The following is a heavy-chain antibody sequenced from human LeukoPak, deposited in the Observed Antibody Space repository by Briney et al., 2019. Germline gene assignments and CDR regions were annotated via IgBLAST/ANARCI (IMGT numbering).Heavy chain of an antibody. Sequence: GGSLRLSCAASGFTFSSYAMSWVRQAPGKGLEWVSSISSSSSYIYYADSVKGRFTISRDNAKNSLYLQMNSLRAEDTAVYYCASRYSSSGHFDYWGQGTLVTVSS. CDR2: ISSSSSYI. D-gene: IGHD6-6*01. CDR1: GFTFSSYA. V-gene: IGHV3-21*01. J-gene: IGHJ4*02. CDR3: ASRYSSSGHFDY.